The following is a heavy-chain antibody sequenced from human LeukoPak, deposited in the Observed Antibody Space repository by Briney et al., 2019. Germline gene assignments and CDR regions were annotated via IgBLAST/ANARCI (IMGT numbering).Heavy chain of an antibody. CDR2: ISSGSSYI. CDR1: GFTFSSYT. J-gene: IGHJ4*02. D-gene: IGHD5/OR15-5a*01. V-gene: IGHV3-21*01. CDR3: ARQKYLRGPDVEYFDY. Sequence: PGGSLRLSCAASGFTFSSYTMNWVRQAPGKGLEWVSIISSGSSYIHYAGSVKGRFTISRDNTKNSLYLQMNSLRAEDTAVCYCARQKYLRGPDVEYFDYWGQGTLVTVSS.